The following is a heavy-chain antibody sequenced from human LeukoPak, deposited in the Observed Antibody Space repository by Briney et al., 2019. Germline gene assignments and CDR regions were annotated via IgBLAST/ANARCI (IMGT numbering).Heavy chain of an antibody. V-gene: IGHV4-38-2*02. CDR1: GYSISSGYY. Sequence: SETLSLTCTVSGYSISSGYYWGWIRQPPGKGLEWIGSIFHSGNTYYKPSLKTRVTISVDTSKNQFSLKLSSVTAADTAVYYCARSIAAAVKYYYMDVWGKGTTVTVSS. D-gene: IGHD6-13*01. J-gene: IGHJ6*03. CDR2: IFHSGNT. CDR3: ARSIAAAVKYYYMDV.